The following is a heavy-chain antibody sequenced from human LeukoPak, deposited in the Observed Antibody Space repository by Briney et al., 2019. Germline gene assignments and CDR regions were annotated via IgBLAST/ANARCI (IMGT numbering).Heavy chain of an antibody. D-gene: IGHD6-19*01. Sequence: SETLSLTCTVSGGSISSSSYYWGWIRQPPGKGLEWIGSIYYSGSTYYNPSLKSRVTISVDTSKNQFSPELSSVTAADTAVYYCARQQGYSSGWRGPGADWFDPWGQGTLVTVSS. CDR1: GGSISSSSYY. J-gene: IGHJ5*02. CDR2: IYYSGST. CDR3: ARQQGYSSGWRGPGADWFDP. V-gene: IGHV4-39*01.